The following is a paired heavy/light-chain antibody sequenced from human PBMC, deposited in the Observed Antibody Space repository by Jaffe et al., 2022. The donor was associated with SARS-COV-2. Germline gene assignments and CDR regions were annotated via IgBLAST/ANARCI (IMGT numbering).Heavy chain of an antibody. CDR2: ISWNSGSI. J-gene: IGHJ3*02. V-gene: IGHV3-9*01. Sequence: EVQLVESGGGLVQPGRSLRLSCAASGFTFDDYAMHWVRQAPGKGLEWVSGISWNSGSIGYADSVKGRFTISRDNAKNSLYLQMNSLRAEDTALYYCAKDLYSSSSGRGPDAFDIWGQGTMVTVSS. D-gene: IGHD6-6*01. CDR1: GFTFDDYA. CDR3: AKDLYSSSSGRGPDAFDI.
Light chain of an antibody. CDR3: QVWDSSSDRGV. J-gene: IGLJ2*01. Sequence: SYVLTQPPSVSVAPGQTARITCGGNNIGSKSVHWYQQKPGQAPVLVVYDDSDRPSGIPERFSGSNSGNTATLTISRVEAGDEADYYCQVWDSSSDRGVFGGGTKLTVL. CDR1: NIGSKS. CDR2: DDS. V-gene: IGLV3-21*02.